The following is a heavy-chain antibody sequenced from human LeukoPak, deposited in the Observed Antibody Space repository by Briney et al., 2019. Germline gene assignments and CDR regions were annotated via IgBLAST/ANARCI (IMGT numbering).Heavy chain of an antibody. D-gene: IGHD3-22*01. CDR2: IKDDGTT. V-gene: IGHV3-74*01. Sequence: GGSLRLSCAVSGFTFSSRLMHWVRQAPGKGLVWVALIKDDGTTNYADSVRGRFTASRDDAKNTVYLQMSSLRADDTAVNYCHPLSYVSNWGQGTLVTVSA. CDR3: HPLSYVSN. CDR1: GFTFSSRL. J-gene: IGHJ4*02.